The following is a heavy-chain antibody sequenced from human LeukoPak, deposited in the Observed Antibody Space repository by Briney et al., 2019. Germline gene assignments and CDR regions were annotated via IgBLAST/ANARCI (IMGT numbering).Heavy chain of an antibody. J-gene: IGHJ4*02. CDR3: ARDSGYGGNSDY. CDR1: GFTFSTYI. V-gene: IGHV3-21*01. Sequence: GGSLRLSCAASGFTFSTYIMNWVRQAPGKGLEWVSSISISSTYIYYADSVKGRFTISRDNAKTSLYLQMNSLRADDTAVYYCARDSGYGGNSDYWGQGTLVTVSS. CDR2: ISISSTYI. D-gene: IGHD4-23*01.